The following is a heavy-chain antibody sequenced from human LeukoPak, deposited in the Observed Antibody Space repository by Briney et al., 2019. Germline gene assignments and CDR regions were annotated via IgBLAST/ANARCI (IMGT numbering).Heavy chain of an antibody. V-gene: IGHV3-23*01. CDR2: ISGSGGST. D-gene: IGHD6-19*01. CDR3: AKERESYSSGWSLLDY. J-gene: IGHJ4*02. Sequence: GGSLRLSCAASGFTFSSYATSWVRQAPGKGLEWVSAISGSGGSTYYADSVKGRFTISRDNSKNTLYLQMNSLRAEDTAVYYCAKERESYSSGWSLLDYWGQGTLVTVSS. CDR1: GFTFSSYA.